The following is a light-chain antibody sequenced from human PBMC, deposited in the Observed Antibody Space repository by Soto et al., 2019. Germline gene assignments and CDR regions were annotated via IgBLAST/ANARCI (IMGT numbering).Light chain of an antibody. V-gene: IGKV1-5*03. J-gene: IGKJ4*01. CDR3: QQYDSYLVT. Sequence: DIQMTQSPSTLSASVGDRVTITCRASQSISSWLAWYQQKPGKAPKLLIYKASSLESGVPSRFSGSGSGTEFTLTISSLQPEDSATYYCQQYDSYLVTFGGGTKVEIK. CDR2: KAS. CDR1: QSISSW.